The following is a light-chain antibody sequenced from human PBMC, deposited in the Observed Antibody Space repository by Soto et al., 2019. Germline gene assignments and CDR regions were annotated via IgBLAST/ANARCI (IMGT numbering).Light chain of an antibody. CDR2: DAS. V-gene: IGKV3-11*01. CDR1: QSISSY. J-gene: IGKJ5*01. CDR3: QQRSYWPLT. Sequence: EIVLTQSPATLSLSPGERATLSCRASQSISSYLAWYQQKLGQAPRLLIYDASNRATGVPARFSGSGSGTDFTLTISSLEPEDFAVYYCQQRSYWPLTFGQGTRLDIK.